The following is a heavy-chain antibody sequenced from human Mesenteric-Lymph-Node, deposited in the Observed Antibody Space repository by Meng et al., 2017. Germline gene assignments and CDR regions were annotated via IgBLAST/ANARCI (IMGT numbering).Heavy chain of an antibody. V-gene: IGHV3-21*01. D-gene: IGHD3-10*01. CDR2: ISSSSTYI. Sequence: GESLKISCAASGFTFSSFAMNWVRQAPGKGLEWVSSISSSSTYIYYADSLKGRFTISRDDAKNSLHLQMNSLRAEDTAVYYCARVVVWFGELLYWGQSGYFDYWGQGTLVTVSS. J-gene: IGHJ4*02. CDR3: ARVVVWFGELLYWGQSGYFDY. CDR1: GFTFSSFA.